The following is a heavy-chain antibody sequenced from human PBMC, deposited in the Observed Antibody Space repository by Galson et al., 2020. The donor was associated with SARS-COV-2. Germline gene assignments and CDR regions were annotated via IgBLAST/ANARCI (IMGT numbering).Heavy chain of an antibody. CDR3: AREGGYYGDYYYYYYYGMDV. CDR2: ISSSGSTI. D-gene: IGHD4-17*01. V-gene: IGHV3-48*03. J-gene: IGHJ6*02. Sequence: PGGSLRLSCAASGFTFSSYEMNWVRQAPGKGLEWVSYISSSGSTIYYADSVKGRFTISRDNAKNSLYLQMNSLRAEDTAVYYCAREGGYYGDYYYYYYYGMDVWGQGTTVTVSS. CDR1: GFTFSSYE.